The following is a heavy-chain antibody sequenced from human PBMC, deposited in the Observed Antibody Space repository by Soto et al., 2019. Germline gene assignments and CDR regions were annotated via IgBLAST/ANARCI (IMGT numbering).Heavy chain of an antibody. J-gene: IGHJ4*02. Sequence: PGGSLRLSCAASGFTLSDYYMSWIRQAPGKGLECISYISSSGSSIYYADSVKGRFTISRDSAKKSLYLQMNSLRVEDTAVYYRARRGSSGWYESYFDYWGQGTPVTVSS. CDR1: GFTLSDYY. CDR3: ARRGSSGWYESYFDY. D-gene: IGHD6-19*01. V-gene: IGHV3-11*01. CDR2: ISSSGSSI.